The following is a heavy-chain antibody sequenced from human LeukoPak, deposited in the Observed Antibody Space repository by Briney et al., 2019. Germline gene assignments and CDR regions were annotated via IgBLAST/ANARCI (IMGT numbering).Heavy chain of an antibody. V-gene: IGHV3-7*03. J-gene: IGHJ6*03. CDR3: AKGVAARYYYYYMDV. D-gene: IGHD6-19*01. Sequence: GGSLRLSCAASGFTFSSYWMSWVRQAPGKGLEWVANIKQDGSEKYYVDSVKGRFTISRDNAKNSLYLQMNSLRAEDTALYYCAKGVAARYYYYYMDVWGKGTTVTISS. CDR2: IKQDGSEK. CDR1: GFTFSSYW.